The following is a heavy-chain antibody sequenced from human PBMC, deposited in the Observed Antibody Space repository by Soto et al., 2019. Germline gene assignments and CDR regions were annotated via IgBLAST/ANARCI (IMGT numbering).Heavy chain of an antibody. Sequence: QIKLVQSGGEMERPGASVTVSCEASGYIFTTYGLSWVRRTPAHGLEWMGWISADSGYTQYAQFLQGRVTMTRDTSTNTGYMELRDLTSDDTGIYYCARDRPPGSLYGMDAWGQGTAVTVSS. CDR1: GYIFTTYG. J-gene: IGHJ6*02. V-gene: IGHV1-18*01. CDR3: ARDRPPGSLYGMDA. CDR2: ISADSGYT.